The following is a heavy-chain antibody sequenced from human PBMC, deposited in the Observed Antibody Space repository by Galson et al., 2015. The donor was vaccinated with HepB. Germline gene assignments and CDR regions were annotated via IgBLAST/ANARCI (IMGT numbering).Heavy chain of an antibody. J-gene: IGHJ4*02. V-gene: IGHV3-64D*06. CDR3: VKGPRWLQSHFDY. CDR1: GFTFSSYA. CDR2: ISSNGGST. D-gene: IGHD5-24*01. Sequence: SLRLSCAASGFTFSSYAMHWVRQAPGKGLEYVSAISSNGGSTYYADSVKGRFTISRDNSKNTLYLQMSSLRAEDTAVYYCVKGPRWLQSHFDYWGQGTLVTVSS.